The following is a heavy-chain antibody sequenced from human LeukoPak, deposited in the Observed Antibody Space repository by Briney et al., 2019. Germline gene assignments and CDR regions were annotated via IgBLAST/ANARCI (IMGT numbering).Heavy chain of an antibody. J-gene: IGHJ4*02. CDR1: GGSISNYY. D-gene: IGHD2-2*01. Sequence: PSETLSLTCTVSGGSISNYYWSWIRQPPGKGLEWIGYIFSSGSTNYNPSLKSRLTISVDTSKNQFSLKLSSVTAADTAVYYCARGPPYCSSTSCFFEYWGQGTLVTVSS. V-gene: IGHV4-59*01. CDR2: IFSSGST. CDR3: ARGPPYCSSTSCFFEY.